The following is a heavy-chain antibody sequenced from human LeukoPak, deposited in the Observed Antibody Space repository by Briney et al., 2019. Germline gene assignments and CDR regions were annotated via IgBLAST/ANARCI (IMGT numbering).Heavy chain of an antibody. D-gene: IGHD4-17*01. J-gene: IGHJ4*02. Sequence: GGPLRLSCAAPGFTFDDYGMSWVRQAPGKGLEWVSGINWNGGSTGYADSVKGRFTISRDNAKNSLYLQMNSLRAEDTALYYCARGGYGLNYFDYWGQGTLVTVSS. CDR3: ARGGYGLNYFDY. V-gene: IGHV3-20*04. CDR2: INWNGGST. CDR1: GFTFDDYG.